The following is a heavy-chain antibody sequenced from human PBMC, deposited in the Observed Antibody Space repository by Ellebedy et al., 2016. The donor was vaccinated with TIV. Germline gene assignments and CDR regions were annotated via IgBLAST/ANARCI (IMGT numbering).Heavy chain of an antibody. D-gene: IGHD4-17*01. V-gene: IGHV3-74*01. J-gene: IGHJ4*02. CDR3: STLVTVTSSMSPFDY. CDR1: GFTFSSYW. CDR2: INGDGSIT. Sequence: GESLKISCAVSGFTFSSYWMHWVRQAPGKGLVWVSRINGDGSITNYADSVKVRFTIPRDNAKNTLYLQMNSLRAEDTAVYFCSTLVTVTSSMSPFDYWGQGTLVTVSS.